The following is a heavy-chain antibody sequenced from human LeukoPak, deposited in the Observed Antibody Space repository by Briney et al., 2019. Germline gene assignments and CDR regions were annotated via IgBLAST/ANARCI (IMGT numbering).Heavy chain of an antibody. D-gene: IGHD3-16*02. CDR3: ARTPLGELSSHDNWFDP. Sequence: SGGSLRLSCAASGFTFSSYSMNWVRQAPGKGLEWVSSISSSSSYIYYADSVKGRFTISRDNAKNSLYLQMNSLRAEDTAVYYCARTPLGELSSHDNWFDPWGQGTLVTVSS. V-gene: IGHV3-21*01. CDR1: GFTFSSYS. J-gene: IGHJ5*02. CDR2: ISSSSSYI.